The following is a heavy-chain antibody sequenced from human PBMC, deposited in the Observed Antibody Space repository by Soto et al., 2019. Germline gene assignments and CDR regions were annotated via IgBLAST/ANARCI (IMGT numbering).Heavy chain of an antibody. CDR1: GGSISSGGYS. D-gene: IGHD1-26*01. V-gene: IGHV4-30-2*01. Sequence: QLQLQESGSGLVKPSQTLSLTCAVSGGSISSGGYSWRWIRQPPGKGLECIGYIYHSGSTYYNPSLKGRVTISVDRSKNQFSLKLSSVTAADTAVYYCAGGAVGATTSDYWGQGTLVTVSS. CDR3: AGGAVGATTSDY. CDR2: IYHSGST. J-gene: IGHJ4*02.